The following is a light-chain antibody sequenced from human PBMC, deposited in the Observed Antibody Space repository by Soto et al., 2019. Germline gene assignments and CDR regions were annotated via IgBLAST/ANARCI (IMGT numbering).Light chain of an antibody. CDR1: QSVTNRY. Sequence: EIVLSQSPGTLSLSPGERATLSCRASQSVTNRYLAWYQQKPGQAPRLLIFGASIRDTGIPDRFSGSGSGTDFTLTISRLEPEDFAVYYCQQYGSSPGTFGQGTKVDIK. CDR2: GAS. V-gene: IGKV3-20*01. J-gene: IGKJ1*01. CDR3: QQYGSSPGT.